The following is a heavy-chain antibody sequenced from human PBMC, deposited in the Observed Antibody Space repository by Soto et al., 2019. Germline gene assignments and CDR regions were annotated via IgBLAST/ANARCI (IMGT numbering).Heavy chain of an antibody. CDR2: IWYDGSNK. CDR3: AREGTYYYDSSGSRGGAFDI. V-gene: IGHV3-33*01. CDR1: GFTFSSYG. Sequence: QVQLVESGGGVVQPGRSLRLSCAASGFTFSSYGMHWVRQAPGKGLEWVAVIWYDGSNKYYADSVKGRFTISRDNSKNTLYLQMNSLRAEDTAVYYCAREGTYYYDSSGSRGGAFDIWGQGTMVTVSS. D-gene: IGHD3-22*01. J-gene: IGHJ3*02.